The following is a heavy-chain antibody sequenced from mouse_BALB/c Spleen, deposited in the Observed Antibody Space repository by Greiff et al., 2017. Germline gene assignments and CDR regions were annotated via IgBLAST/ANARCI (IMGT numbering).Heavy chain of an antibody. D-gene: IGHD2-14*01. CDR2: ISSGGGST. V-gene: IGHV5-12-1*01. CDR3: EGERYDLAMDY. J-gene: IGHJ4*01. CDR1: GFAFSSYD. Sequence: EVHLVESGGGLVKPGGSLKLSCAASGFAFSSYDMSWVRQTPEKRLEWVAYISSGGGSTYYPDTVKGRFTISRDNAKNTLYLQMSSQKSEDTDMYYCEGERYDLAMDYWGQGTSVTVSS.